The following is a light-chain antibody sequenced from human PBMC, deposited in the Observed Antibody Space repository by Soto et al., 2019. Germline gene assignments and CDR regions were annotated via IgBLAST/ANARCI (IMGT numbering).Light chain of an antibody. CDR2: GTS. V-gene: IGKV3-20*01. CDR3: QQYGSSPYT. Sequence: EVVLTQSPGTLSLSPGDRATLSCRASQGVSSTDLAWYQQKPGQAPRRLIYGTSSRAPGIPDRFSGSGSGTDFTLTISRLEPEDCAVYYCQQYGSSPYTFGQGTKLEIK. CDR1: QGVSSTD. J-gene: IGKJ2*01.